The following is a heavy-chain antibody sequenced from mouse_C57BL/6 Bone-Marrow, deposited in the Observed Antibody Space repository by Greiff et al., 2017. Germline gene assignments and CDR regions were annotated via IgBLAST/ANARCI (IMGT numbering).Heavy chain of an antibody. Sequence: EVKLVESGGGLVKPGGSLKLSCAASGFTFSDYGMPWVRQAPEKRLEWVAYISSGSSTIYYADTVKGRFPISRDNAKNTLFLQMTSLRSEDTAMYYCANKLGRGFAYWGQGTLVTVSA. CDR2: ISSGSSTI. CDR3: ANKLGRGFAY. CDR1: GFTFSDYG. D-gene: IGHD4-1*01. V-gene: IGHV5-17*01. J-gene: IGHJ3*01.